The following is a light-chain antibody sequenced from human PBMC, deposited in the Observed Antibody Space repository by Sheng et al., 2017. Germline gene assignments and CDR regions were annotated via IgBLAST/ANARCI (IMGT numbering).Light chain of an antibody. CDR1: KLGDRY. CDR2: QDN. CDR3: QAWAGSTAV. Sequence: SYELTQPPSLSVSPGQTASITCSGEKLGDRYTSWYQQKAGQSPLLVIYQDNKRPSGIPERFSGSSSGDTATLTISGTQAMDEADYYCQAWAGSTAVFGGGTKLSVL. V-gene: IGLV3-1*01. J-gene: IGLJ2*01.